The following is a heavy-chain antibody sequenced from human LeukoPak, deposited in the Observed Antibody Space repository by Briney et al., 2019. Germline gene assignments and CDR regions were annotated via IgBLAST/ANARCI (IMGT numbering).Heavy chain of an antibody. V-gene: IGHV4-39*01. CDR2: IYYSGST. D-gene: IGHD3-22*01. Sequence: SQTLSLTCTVSGGSISSSSYYWGWIRQPPGKGLEWIGSIYYSGSTYYNPSLESRVTISVDTSKNQFSLKLSSVTAADTAVYYCARSHPDYYDSSGYLFDYWGQGTLVTVSS. J-gene: IGHJ4*02. CDR3: ARSHPDYYDSSGYLFDY. CDR1: GGSISSSSYY.